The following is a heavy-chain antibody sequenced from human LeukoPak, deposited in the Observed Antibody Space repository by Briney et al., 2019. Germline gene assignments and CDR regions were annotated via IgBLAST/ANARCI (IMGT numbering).Heavy chain of an antibody. Sequence: PGGSLRLSCAASGFTFSSYWMSWVRQAPGKGLEWVVNIKQDGSEKYYVDSVKGRFTISRDNAKNSLYLQMNSLRAEDTAVYYCAREGFTMVPTAPDYWGQGTLVTVSS. J-gene: IGHJ4*02. D-gene: IGHD3-10*01. V-gene: IGHV3-7*01. CDR2: IKQDGSEK. CDR1: GFTFSSYW. CDR3: AREGFTMVPTAPDY.